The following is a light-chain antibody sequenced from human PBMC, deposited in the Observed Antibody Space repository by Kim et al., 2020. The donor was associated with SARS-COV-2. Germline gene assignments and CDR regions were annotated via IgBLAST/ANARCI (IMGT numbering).Light chain of an antibody. V-gene: IGKV1-9*01. J-gene: IGKJ4*01. Sequence: SVGDGVTITCRASQVISSYLAWYQQKPGKAPKLLIYAASTLQSGVPSRFSGSGAGTDFTLTISSLQPEDFATYYCQQLNSYPQLTFGGGTKVDIK. CDR1: QVISSY. CDR2: AAS. CDR3: QQLNSYPQLT.